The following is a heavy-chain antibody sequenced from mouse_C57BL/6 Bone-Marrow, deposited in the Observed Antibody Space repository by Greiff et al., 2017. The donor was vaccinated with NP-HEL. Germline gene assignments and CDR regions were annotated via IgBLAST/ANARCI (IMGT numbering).Heavy chain of an antibody. CDR3: TTPIPYYYGSSPDY. CDR2: IDPANGDT. CDR1: GFNIKDDY. D-gene: IGHD1-1*01. V-gene: IGHV14-4*01. Sequence: EVHLVESGAELVRPGASVKLSCTASGFNIKDDYMHWVKQRPEQGLEWIGWIDPANGDTEYASKFQGKATITADTSSNTAYLQLSSLTSEDTAVYYCTTPIPYYYGSSPDYWGQGTTLTVSS. J-gene: IGHJ2*01.